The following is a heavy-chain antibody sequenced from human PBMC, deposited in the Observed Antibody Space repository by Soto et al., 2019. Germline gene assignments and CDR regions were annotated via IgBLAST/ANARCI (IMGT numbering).Heavy chain of an antibody. Sequence: SETLSLTCTVSGGSVSSGSYYWSWIRQPPGKGLEWIGYIYYSGSTNYNPSLKSRVTISVDTSKNQFSLKLSSVTAADTAVYYCARDHYYDSSGYFDYWGQGXLVTVYS. CDR1: GGSVSSGSYY. V-gene: IGHV4-61*01. CDR3: ARDHYYDSSGYFDY. D-gene: IGHD3-22*01. J-gene: IGHJ4*02. CDR2: IYYSGST.